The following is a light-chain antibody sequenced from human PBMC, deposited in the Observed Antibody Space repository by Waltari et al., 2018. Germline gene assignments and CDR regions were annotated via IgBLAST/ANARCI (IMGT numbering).Light chain of an antibody. CDR1: QTIDAY. V-gene: IGKV1-39*01. CDR2: TAS. J-gene: IGKJ2*01. CDR3: QQTYSVPYT. Sequence: DIQMTQFPSSLPASVGDNITISCRASQTIDAYLNWYQQRPPKAPKLLMYTASRLQSGAPSRFSGSGSGTVFTLNVSSLQPEDFATYYCQQTYSVPYTFGQGTKVEIK.